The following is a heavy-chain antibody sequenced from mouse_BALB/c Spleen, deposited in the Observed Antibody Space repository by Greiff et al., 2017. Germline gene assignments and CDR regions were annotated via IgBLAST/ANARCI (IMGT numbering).Heavy chain of an antibody. V-gene: IGHV2-6-7*01. D-gene: IGHD1-1*01. J-gene: IGHJ3*01. CDR3: AREGYYGSSSWFAY. CDR2: IWGGGST. CDR1: GFSLTGYG. Sequence: QVQLKESGPGLVAPSQSLSITCTVSGFSLTGYGVNWVRQPPGKGLEWLGMIWGGGSTDYNSALKSRLSISKDNSKSQVFLKMNSMQTDDTARYYCAREGYYGSSSWFAYWGQGTLVTVSA.